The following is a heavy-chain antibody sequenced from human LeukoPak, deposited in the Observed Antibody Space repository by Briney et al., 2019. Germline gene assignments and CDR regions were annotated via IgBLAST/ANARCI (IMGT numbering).Heavy chain of an antibody. CDR3: ARGSYDILTGYRKFFDY. J-gene: IGHJ4*02. D-gene: IGHD3-9*01. V-gene: IGHV1-69*04. CDR1: GGTFSSYA. Sequence: GASVKVSCKASGGTFSSYAISRVRQAPGQGLEWIGRIIPILGIANYAQKFQGRVTITADKSTSTAYMELSSLRSEDTAVYYCARGSYDILTGYRKFFDYWGQGTLVTVSS. CDR2: IIPILGIA.